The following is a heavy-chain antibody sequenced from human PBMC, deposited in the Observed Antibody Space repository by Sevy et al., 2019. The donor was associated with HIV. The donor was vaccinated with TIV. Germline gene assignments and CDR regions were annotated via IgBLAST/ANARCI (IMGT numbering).Heavy chain of an antibody. CDR2: IIPIFGTA. J-gene: IGHJ3*02. Sequence: ASVKVSCKASGGTFSSYAISWVRQAPGQGLEWMGGIIPIFGTANYAQKFQGRVTITADKSTSTAYMELSSLRSEDTAVYYCARVSSSGYNPYPSDAFDIWGQGTMVTVSS. D-gene: IGHD3-22*01. CDR1: GGTFSSYA. CDR3: ARVSSSGYNPYPSDAFDI. V-gene: IGHV1-69*06.